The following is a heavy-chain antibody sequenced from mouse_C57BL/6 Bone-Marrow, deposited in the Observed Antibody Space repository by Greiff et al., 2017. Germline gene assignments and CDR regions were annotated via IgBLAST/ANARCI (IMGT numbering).Heavy chain of an antibody. CDR1: GFNIKDDY. CDR2: IDPENGDT. J-gene: IGHJ2*01. Sequence: VQLQQSGAELVRPGASVKLSCTASGFNIKDDYMHWVKQRPEQGLEWIGWIDPENGDTEYASKFQGKATITADTSSNTAYLQLSSLTSKDTAVYYCTFITTVPGDYWGQGTTLTVSS. V-gene: IGHV14-4*01. D-gene: IGHD1-1*01. CDR3: TFITTVPGDY.